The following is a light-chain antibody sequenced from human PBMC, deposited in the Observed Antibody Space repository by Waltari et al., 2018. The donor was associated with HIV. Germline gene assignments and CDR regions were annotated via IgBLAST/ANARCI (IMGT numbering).Light chain of an antibody. CDR2: GAS. CDR3: QQYENWPPWT. V-gene: IGKV3-15*01. CDR1: QSLSSN. J-gene: IGKJ1*01. Sequence: EIVMTQSPATLSVSPGERATLSCRASQSLSSNLAWYQQKPGQAPRLLIHGASTRATDIPARFSGSGSGTDFTLTISSLQSEDFAVYYCQQYENWPPWTFGQGTKVEIK.